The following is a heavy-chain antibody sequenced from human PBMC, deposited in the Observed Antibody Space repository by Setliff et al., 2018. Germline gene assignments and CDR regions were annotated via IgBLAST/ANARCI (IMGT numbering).Heavy chain of an antibody. V-gene: IGHV3-21*01. Sequence: GGSLRLSCAASEFTFSDYSMNWVRQAPGKGLEWVSFITSSSSYIYYADSVKGRFTISRDNAKNSLFLQMNILEVEDTAVYYCVRDWASGDDHWGRGTLVTVSS. CDR2: ITSSSSYI. CDR1: EFTFSDYS. CDR3: VRDWASGDDH. D-gene: IGHD3-10*01. J-gene: IGHJ4*02.